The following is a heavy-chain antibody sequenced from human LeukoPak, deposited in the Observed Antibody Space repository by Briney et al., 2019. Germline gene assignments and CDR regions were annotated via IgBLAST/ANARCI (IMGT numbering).Heavy chain of an antibody. Sequence: GGSLRLSCAASGFTFSSYWMSWVRQAPGKGLEWVANIKQDGSEKYYVDSVKGRFTISRDNSKNTLYLQMNSLRAEDTAVYYCAKEGYDYVWGSYRYLYYFDYWGQGTLVTVSS. CDR2: IKQDGSEK. CDR1: GFTFSSYW. V-gene: IGHV3-7*01. CDR3: AKEGYDYVWGSYRYLYYFDY. J-gene: IGHJ4*02. D-gene: IGHD3-16*02.